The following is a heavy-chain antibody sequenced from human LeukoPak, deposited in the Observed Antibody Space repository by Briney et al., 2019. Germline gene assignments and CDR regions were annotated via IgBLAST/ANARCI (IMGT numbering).Heavy chain of an antibody. CDR3: ARGGITYYDFWRGYFDDAFDI. CDR1: GYTFTSYD. D-gene: IGHD3-3*01. CDR2: MNPNSGNT. V-gene: IGHV1-8*01. Sequence: AAVKVSCKASGYTFTSYDINWGRQAPGQGLEWMGWMNPNSGNTGYAQKFQGRGTMTRNTSISTAYMGLSSLRSEATAVYYCARGGITYYDFWRGYFDDAFDIWGQGTMVTVSS. J-gene: IGHJ3*02.